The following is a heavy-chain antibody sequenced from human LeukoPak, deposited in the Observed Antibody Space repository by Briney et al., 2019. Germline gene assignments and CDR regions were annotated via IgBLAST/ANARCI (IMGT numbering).Heavy chain of an antibody. CDR2: IWYDGSNK. CDR3: ARQFDGSHPNAFDI. Sequence: GGSLRLSCAASGFTFSSYGMHWVRQAPGKGLEWVAVIWYDGSNKYYADSVKGRFTISRDNSKNTLYLQMNSLRAEDTAVYYCARQFDGSHPNAFDIWGQGMMVTVSS. CDR1: GFTFSSYG. D-gene: IGHD1-26*01. V-gene: IGHV3-33*01. J-gene: IGHJ3*02.